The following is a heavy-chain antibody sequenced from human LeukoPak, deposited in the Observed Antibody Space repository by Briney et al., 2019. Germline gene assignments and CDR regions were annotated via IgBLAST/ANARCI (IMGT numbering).Heavy chain of an antibody. CDR2: ISSSTTYI. D-gene: IGHD2-21*02. Sequence: GGSLRPSCAASAFTFSSYSMNWVRQAPGKGPEWVSSISSSTTYIHYADSVKGRFTISRDNAKNSLFLQMNSLRADDTAVYYCAGAPYCGGDCYGAFDIWGQGTMVTVSS. J-gene: IGHJ3*02. CDR3: AGAPYCGGDCYGAFDI. V-gene: IGHV3-21*01. CDR1: AFTFSSYS.